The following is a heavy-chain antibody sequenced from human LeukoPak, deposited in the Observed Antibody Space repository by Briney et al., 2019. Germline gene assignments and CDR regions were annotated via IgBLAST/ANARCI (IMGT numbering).Heavy chain of an antibody. J-gene: IGHJ3*02. CDR3: ARKLVYYDSSGDSHGALDI. D-gene: IGHD3-22*01. CDR2: IHYTGST. V-gene: IGHV4-59*01. CDR1: GGSISSYY. Sequence: SETLSLTFTVSGGSISSYYWTWIRQPPGKGLEWIGYIHYTGSTNYNPSLKSRVTILVDTSKNQFSLKLSSVTAADTAVYYCARKLVYYDSSGDSHGALDIWGQGTMVTVSS.